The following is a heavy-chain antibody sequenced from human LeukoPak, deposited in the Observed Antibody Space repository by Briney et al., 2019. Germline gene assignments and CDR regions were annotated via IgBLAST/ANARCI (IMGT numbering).Heavy chain of an antibody. CDR1: GGSFSAYY. CDR3: ARRRSSGYYSYYYFDY. J-gene: IGHJ4*02. V-gene: IGHV4-34*01. Sequence: PSETLSLTCAVYGGSFSAYYWSWIRQPPGKRLEWIGEINPSGSTNYNPSLKSRVTMSVDTSKNHFSLKLTSVTAADTAVYYCARRRSSGYYSYYYFDYWGQGTLVTVSS. CDR2: INPSGST. D-gene: IGHD6-19*01.